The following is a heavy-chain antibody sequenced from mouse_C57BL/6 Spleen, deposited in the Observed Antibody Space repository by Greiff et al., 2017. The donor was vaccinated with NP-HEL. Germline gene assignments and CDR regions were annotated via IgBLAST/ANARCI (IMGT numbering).Heavy chain of an antibody. CDR2: IYPSDSGT. CDR3: AILICYGNYFDY. V-gene: IGHV1-61*01. J-gene: IGHJ2*01. D-gene: IGHD2-1*01. CDR1: GYTFTSYW. Sequence: VQLQQPGAELVRPGSSVKLSCKASGYTFTSYWMDWVKQRPGQGLEWIGNIYPSDSGTHYNQKFKDKATLTVDKSSSTAYMQLSSLTSEDSAVYYCAILICYGNYFDYWGQGTTLTVSS.